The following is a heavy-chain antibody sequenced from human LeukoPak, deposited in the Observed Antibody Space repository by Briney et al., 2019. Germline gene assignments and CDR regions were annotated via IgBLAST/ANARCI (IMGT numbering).Heavy chain of an antibody. V-gene: IGHV3-21*01. CDR1: GFTFSSYA. CDR2: ISISSSFI. J-gene: IGHJ3*02. D-gene: IGHD3-16*02. CDR3: ARVPAGVIGMKDAFDI. Sequence: GGSLRLSCAASGFTFSSYAMNWVRQAPGKGLEWVSFISISSSFIYYADSVTGRFTISRDNAKNSLYLQMNSLRAEDTAVYYCARVPAGVIGMKDAFDIWGQGTMVTVSS.